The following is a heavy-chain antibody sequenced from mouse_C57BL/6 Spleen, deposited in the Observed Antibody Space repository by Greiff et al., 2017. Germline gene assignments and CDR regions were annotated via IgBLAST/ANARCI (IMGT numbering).Heavy chain of an antibody. J-gene: IGHJ3*01. CDR1: GYTFTEYT. Sequence: QVQLKQSGAELVKPGASVKLSCKASGYTFTEYTIHWVKQRSGQGLEWIGWFYPGSGSIKYNEKFKDKATLTADKSSSPVYMALSRLTSEDSAVYFCARHEDKAGDSSGPFAYWGQGTLVTVSA. CDR2: FYPGSGSI. V-gene: IGHV1-62-2*01. CDR3: ARHEDKAGDSSGPFAY. D-gene: IGHD3-2*02.